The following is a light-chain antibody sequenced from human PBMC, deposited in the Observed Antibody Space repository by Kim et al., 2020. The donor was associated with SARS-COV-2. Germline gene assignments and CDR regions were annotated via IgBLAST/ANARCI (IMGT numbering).Light chain of an antibody. J-gene: IGKJ2*03. Sequence: EIVLTQSPATLSLSPGERATLSCRASQSVSSYLAWYQQKPGQAPRLLIYDASNRATGIPARFSGSGSGTDFTLTISSLEPEDFAVYYCQQRSNWRSIGQGTKLEI. CDR1: QSVSSY. CDR3: QQRSNWRS. V-gene: IGKV3-11*01. CDR2: DAS.